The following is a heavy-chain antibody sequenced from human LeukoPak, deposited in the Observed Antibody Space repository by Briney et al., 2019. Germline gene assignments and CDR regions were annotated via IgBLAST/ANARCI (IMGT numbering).Heavy chain of an antibody. J-gene: IGHJ4*02. D-gene: IGHD5-18*01. Sequence: PGGSLRLSCAASGFTFSSYSMNWVRQAPGKGLEWVSSISSSSSYIYYADSVKGRFTISRDNAKNSLYLQMNSLRAEDTAVYYCARGTTAMVSYFDYWGQGTLVTVSS. CDR1: GFTFSSYS. CDR2: ISSSSSYI. CDR3: ARGTTAMVSYFDY. V-gene: IGHV3-21*01.